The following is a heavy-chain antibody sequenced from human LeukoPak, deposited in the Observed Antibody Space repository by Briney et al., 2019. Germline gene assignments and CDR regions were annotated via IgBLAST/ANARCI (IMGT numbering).Heavy chain of an antibody. CDR1: GYTFTSYG. V-gene: IGHV1-69*04. J-gene: IGHJ6*02. D-gene: IGHD3-9*01. CDR2: IIPILGIA. Sequence: GASVKVSCKASGYTFTSYGISWVRQAPGQGLEWMGRIIPILGIANYAQKFQGRVTITADKSTSTAYMELSSLRSEDTAVYYCARVLLPGDILTGYYPPLYYYYGMDVWGQGTTVTVSS. CDR3: ARVLLPGDILTGYYPPLYYYYGMDV.